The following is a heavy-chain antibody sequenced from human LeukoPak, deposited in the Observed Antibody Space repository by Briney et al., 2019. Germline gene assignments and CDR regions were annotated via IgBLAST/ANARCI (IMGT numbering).Heavy chain of an antibody. D-gene: IGHD3-9*01. CDR1: GFPFGNYA. Sequence: GGSLRLSCAAAGFPFGNYAMHWVRQAPGKGLEWVAVVSYDGTNDYYTDSVTGRFTISRDNSKNTLFLQMNSLRVEDTAVYFCARNRGATGFYWVDYWGQGTLVSVSS. V-gene: IGHV3-30-3*01. CDR3: ARNRGATGFYWVDY. CDR2: VSYDGTND. J-gene: IGHJ4*02.